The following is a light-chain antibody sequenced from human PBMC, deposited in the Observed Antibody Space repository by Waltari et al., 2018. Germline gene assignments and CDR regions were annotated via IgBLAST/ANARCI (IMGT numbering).Light chain of an antibody. CDR1: QSVSSY. V-gene: IGKV3-11*01. Sequence: PGERATLSCRASQSVSSYLAWTQHKPGQAPRLLICDASNRATGIPARFSGSGSGTDFTLTISSLEPEDSAVYYCQHRSDWPKVTFGQGTRLEIK. J-gene: IGKJ5*01. CDR3: QHRSDWPKVT. CDR2: DAS.